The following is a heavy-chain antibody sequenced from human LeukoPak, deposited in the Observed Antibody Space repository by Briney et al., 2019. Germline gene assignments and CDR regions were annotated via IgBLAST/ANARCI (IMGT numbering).Heavy chain of an antibody. CDR1: GFTFSSFA. D-gene: IGHD6-13*01. CDR3: AKYSSSWYSDY. Sequence: GGSLRLSCAASGFTFSSFAMSWVRQAPGKGLEWVSAITGSGGSTYYADSMKGRFTISRDNSKNTLYLQMNRLRAEDTAVYYCAKYSSSWYSDYWGQGTLVTVSS. V-gene: IGHV3-23*01. CDR2: ITGSGGST. J-gene: IGHJ4*02.